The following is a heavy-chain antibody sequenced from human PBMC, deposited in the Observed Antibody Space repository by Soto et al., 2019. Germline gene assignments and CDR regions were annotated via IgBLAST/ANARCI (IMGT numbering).Heavy chain of an antibody. V-gene: IGHV3-21*01. CDR3: ARDTPVDYTEHYYYYYYMDV. J-gene: IGHJ6*03. Sequence: GGSLRLSCAASGFTFSSYSMNWVRQAPGKGLEWVSSISSSSSYIYYADSVKGRFTISRDNAKNSLYLQMNSLRAEDTAVYYCARDTPVDYTEHYYYYYYMDVWGKGTTVTVSS. CDR1: GFTFSSYS. CDR2: ISSSSSYI. D-gene: IGHD4-4*01.